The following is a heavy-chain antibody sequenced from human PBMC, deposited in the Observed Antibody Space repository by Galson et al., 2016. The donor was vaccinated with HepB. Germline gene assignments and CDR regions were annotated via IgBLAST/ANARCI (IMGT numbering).Heavy chain of an antibody. CDR2: VYSAGSA. V-gene: IGHV4-31*03. CDR1: GVSISSDGYY. CDR3: ARDQKVIGGWFDS. J-gene: IGHJ5*01. D-gene: IGHD2-21*01. Sequence: TLSLTCTVSGVSISSDGYYWTWIRQHPGKGLEWIGYVYSAGSAYYNRSLKRRLTISLDTSKNQFSLKLSSVTAADTAVYYCARDQKVIGGWFDSWGQGTLVTVSS.